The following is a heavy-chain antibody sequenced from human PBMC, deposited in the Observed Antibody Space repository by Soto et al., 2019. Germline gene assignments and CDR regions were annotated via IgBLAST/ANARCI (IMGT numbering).Heavy chain of an antibody. V-gene: IGHV1-69*06. CDR1: GGTFSSYA. CDR3: ETDRVRGYNWNWTDY. Sequence: ASVKVSCKASGGTFSSYAISWVRQAPGQGLEWMGGIIPIFGTAIYAQKFQGRVTMTEDTSTDTAYMELSSLRSEDTAVYYCETDRVRGYNWNWTDYWGQGTLVTVSS. CDR2: IIPIFGTA. J-gene: IGHJ4*02. D-gene: IGHD1-7*01.